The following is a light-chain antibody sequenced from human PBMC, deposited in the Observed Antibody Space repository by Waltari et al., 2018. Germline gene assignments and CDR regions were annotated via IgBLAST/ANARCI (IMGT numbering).Light chain of an antibody. CDR3: CSYAGSYTFV. Sequence: QSALTQPRSVSGSLGQSVTISCTGTGSDIGGYNYVSWYQQHPDKVPKLIIFDVAKRPSGGPDRVSGSKSGNTASLTISGLQAEDEADYYCCSYAGSYTFVFGVGTKVSVV. V-gene: IGLV2-11*01. J-gene: IGLJ1*01. CDR2: DVA. CDR1: GSDIGGYNY.